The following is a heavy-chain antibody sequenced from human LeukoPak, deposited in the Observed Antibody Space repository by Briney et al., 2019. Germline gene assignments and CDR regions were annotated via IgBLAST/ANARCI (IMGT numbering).Heavy chain of an antibody. CDR1: GFTFSSYS. V-gene: IGHV3-21*04. J-gene: IGHJ3*02. Sequence: GGSLRLSCAASGFTFSSYSMNWVRQAPGKGLEWVSSISSSSSYIYYADSVKGRFTISRDNAKNSLYLQMNSLRAEDTALYYCARVHDYYDSSGSSGPDAFDIWGQGTMVTVSS. CDR3: ARVHDYYDSSGSSGPDAFDI. CDR2: ISSSSSYI. D-gene: IGHD3-22*01.